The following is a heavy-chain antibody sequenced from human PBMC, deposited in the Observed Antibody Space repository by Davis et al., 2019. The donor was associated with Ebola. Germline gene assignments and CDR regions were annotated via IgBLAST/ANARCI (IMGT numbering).Heavy chain of an antibody. CDR3: AKEKVSGSSYYLDY. J-gene: IGHJ4*02. V-gene: IGHV3-30*18. D-gene: IGHD6-19*01. CDR2: ISYDGSNK. CDR1: GFTFSSYG. Sequence: GGSLRLSCAASGFTFSSYGMHWVRQAPGKGLEWVAVISYDGSNKYYADSVKGRFTISRDNSKNTLYLQMNSLRAEDTAVYYCAKEKVSGSSYYLDYWGQGTLVTVSS.